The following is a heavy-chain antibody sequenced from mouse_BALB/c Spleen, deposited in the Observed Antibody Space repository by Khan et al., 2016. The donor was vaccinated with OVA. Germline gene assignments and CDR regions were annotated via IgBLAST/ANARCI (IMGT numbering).Heavy chain of an antibody. V-gene: IGHV5-17*02. CDR3: ATSYFYGYYFDY. Sequence: EVELVESGGGLVQSGGSLKLSCAASGFTFTSYGMHWIRQAPEKGLEWVAYISSDSNTINYAHTVKGRFTISGDKSKNTLFLQMTSLRSGDTAMYCCATSYFYGYYFDYWGQGTTLTVSA. J-gene: IGHJ2*01. CDR2: ISSDSNTI. D-gene: IGHD1-1*01. CDR1: GFTFTSYG.